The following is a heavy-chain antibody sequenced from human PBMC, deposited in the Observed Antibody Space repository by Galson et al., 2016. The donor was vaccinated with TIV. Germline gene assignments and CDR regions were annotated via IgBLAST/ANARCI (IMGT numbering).Heavy chain of an antibody. Sequence: QSGAEVKKPGESLKISCKASGYSFVTFWIGWVRQMPGKGLEWVGVIYPDDSDSRYSPSFQAQVTISVDKSITTAYLQWNSLKASDTAIYYCAKLRYCYSNSDCYAYDAFHIWGQGTMVSVSS. D-gene: IGHD2/OR15-2a*01. CDR1: GYSFVTFW. V-gene: IGHV5-51*01. CDR3: AKLRYCYSNSDCYAYDAFHI. J-gene: IGHJ3*02. CDR2: IYPDDSDS.